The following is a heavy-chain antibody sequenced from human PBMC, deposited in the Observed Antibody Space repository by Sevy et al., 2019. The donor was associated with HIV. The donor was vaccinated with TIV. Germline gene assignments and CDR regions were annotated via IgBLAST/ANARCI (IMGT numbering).Heavy chain of an antibody. CDR3: ASRHYYDRRDAFDI. Sequence: GGSLRLSCAASGFTVSSNYMSWVRQAPGKGLEWVSVIYSGGSTYYADSVKGRSTISRDNSKNTMYLQMNSLRAEDTAVYYCASRHYYDRRDAFDIWGQGTMVTVSS. CDR2: IYSGGST. D-gene: IGHD3-22*01. CDR1: GFTVSSNY. V-gene: IGHV3-66*01. J-gene: IGHJ3*02.